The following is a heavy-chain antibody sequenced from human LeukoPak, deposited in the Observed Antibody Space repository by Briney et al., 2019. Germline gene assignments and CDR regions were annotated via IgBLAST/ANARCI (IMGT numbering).Heavy chain of an antibody. CDR1: GGTFSSYA. D-gene: IGHD6-13*01. CDR2: IIPIFGTA. J-gene: IGHJ5*02. V-gene: IGHV1-69*05. CDR3: ARTASGPSYSSSWYDWFDP. Sequence: SVKVSCKASGGTFSSYAISWVRQAPGQGLEWMGRIIPIFGTANYAQKFQGRVTITTDESTSTAYMELSSLRSEDTAGYYCARTASGPSYSSSWYDWFDPWGQGTLVTVSS.